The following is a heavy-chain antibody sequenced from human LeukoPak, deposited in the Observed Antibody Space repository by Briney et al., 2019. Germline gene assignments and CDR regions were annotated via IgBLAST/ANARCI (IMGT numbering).Heavy chain of an antibody. V-gene: IGHV3-13*01. J-gene: IGHJ4*02. CDR2: IGTAGDT. Sequence: GGSLRLSCAASGFTFSSYDMHWVRQATGKGLEWVSAIGTAGDTYYPGSVKGRFTISRENAKNSLYLQMNSLRAGDTAVYYCARVDGYRSSWSYDYWGQGTLVTVSS. CDR1: GFTFSSYD. D-gene: IGHD6-13*01. CDR3: ARVDGYRSSWSYDY.